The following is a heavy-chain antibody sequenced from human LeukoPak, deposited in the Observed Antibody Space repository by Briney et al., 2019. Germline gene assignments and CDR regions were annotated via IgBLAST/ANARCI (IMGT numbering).Heavy chain of an antibody. Sequence: SETLSLTCTVSGGSISSGGYYWSWIRQHPGKGLEWIGYIYYSGSTYYNPSLKSRVTISVDTSKNQFSLKLSSVTAADTAVYYCARLYGSGSRHFDYWGQGNLVTVSS. J-gene: IGHJ4*02. V-gene: IGHV4-31*03. CDR1: GGSISSGGYY. D-gene: IGHD3-10*01. CDR3: ARLYGSGSRHFDY. CDR2: IYYSGST.